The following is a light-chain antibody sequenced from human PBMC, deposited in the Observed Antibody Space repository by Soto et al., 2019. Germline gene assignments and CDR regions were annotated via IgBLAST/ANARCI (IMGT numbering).Light chain of an antibody. V-gene: IGLV1-40*01. J-gene: IGLJ3*02. CDR3: QSYDSSWV. Sequence: QSVLTQPPSVSGAPGQRVTISCTGSSSNIGAGYDVPWYQQLPGTAPKLLIYGNSNRPSGVPDRFSGSKSGTSASLAITGLQAEDEADYYCQSYDSSWVFGGGTKVTVL. CDR1: SSNIGAGYD. CDR2: GNS.